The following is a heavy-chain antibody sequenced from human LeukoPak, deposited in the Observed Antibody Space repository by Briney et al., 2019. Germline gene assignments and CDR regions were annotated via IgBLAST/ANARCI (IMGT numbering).Heavy chain of an antibody. J-gene: IGHJ4*02. D-gene: IGHD4-17*01. Sequence: GGSLRLSCAASGFTFSNAWMSWVRQAPGKGPEWVGRIKSKTDGGTTDYAAPVKGRFTISRDDSKNTLYLQMNSLKTEDTAVYYCTTDPTVTTGFDYWGQGTLVTVSS. CDR1: GFTFSNAW. V-gene: IGHV3-15*01. CDR2: IKSKTDGGTT. CDR3: TTDPTVTTGFDY.